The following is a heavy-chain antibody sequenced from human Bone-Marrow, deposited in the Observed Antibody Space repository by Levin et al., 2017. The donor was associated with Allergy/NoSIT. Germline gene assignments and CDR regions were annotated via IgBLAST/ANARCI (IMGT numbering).Heavy chain of an antibody. V-gene: IGHV3-66*01. Sequence: GESLKISCVASGFTFSSFWMNWVRQAPGKGLVWVSLIYSGGDTQYADSVKGRFTISRDNSRNTLYLQMNSLRGDDTAVYYCARNGVGTAAGTPWGQGTLVTVSS. J-gene: IGHJ4*02. CDR3: ARNGVGTAAGTP. D-gene: IGHD6-13*01. CDR1: GFTFSSFW. CDR2: IYSGGDT.